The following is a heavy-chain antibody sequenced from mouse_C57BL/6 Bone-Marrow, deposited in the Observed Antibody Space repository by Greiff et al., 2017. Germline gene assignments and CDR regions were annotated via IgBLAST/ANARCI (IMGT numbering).Heavy chain of an antibody. J-gene: IGHJ2*01. Sequence: QVHVKQPGTELVKPGASVKLSCKASGYTFTSYWMHWVKQRPGQGLEWIGNINPSNGGTNYNEKFKSKATLTVDKSSSTAYMQLSSLTSEDSAVYYCARTPPITTVVAPLGYWGQGTTLTVSS. CDR3: ARTPPITTVVAPLGY. D-gene: IGHD1-1*01. V-gene: IGHV1-53*01. CDR2: INPSNGGT. CDR1: GYTFTSYW.